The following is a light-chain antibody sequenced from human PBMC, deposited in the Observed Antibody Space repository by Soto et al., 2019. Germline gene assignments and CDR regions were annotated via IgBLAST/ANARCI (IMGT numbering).Light chain of an antibody. CDR2: TSN. CDR3: AAWDDILNVVV. Sequence: QSVLTQPPSVSGTPGQTVTISCSGARSNIGKNTLNWFQQLPGTAPNLLISTSNHRPSGVRDRCSGSKSGTSASLTISGLRSDDEADYYCAAWDDILNVVVFGGGTKVTVL. J-gene: IGLJ2*01. V-gene: IGLV1-44*01. CDR1: RSNIGKNT.